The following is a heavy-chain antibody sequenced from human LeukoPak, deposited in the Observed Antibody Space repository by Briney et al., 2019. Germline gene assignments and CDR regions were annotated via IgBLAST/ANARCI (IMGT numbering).Heavy chain of an antibody. CDR2: IYIGDNP. CDR3: ARVRPWVFDY. J-gene: IGHJ4*02. V-gene: IGHV3-53*04. Sequence: GGSLRLSCSASGLTVSSSYMSWVRQAPGKGLEWVSIIYIGDNPHYADSVKGRFTISRHNSKNTLYLQMNNLRAEDTAVYYCARVRPWVFDYWGQGTLVTVSS. CDR1: GLTVSSSY.